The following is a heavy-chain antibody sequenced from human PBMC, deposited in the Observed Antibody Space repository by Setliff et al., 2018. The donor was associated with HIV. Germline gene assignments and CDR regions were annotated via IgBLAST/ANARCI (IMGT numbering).Heavy chain of an antibody. J-gene: IGHJ4*02. CDR1: GASITSHC. Sequence: PSETLSLTCTVSGASITSHCWSWIRQSPGRELEWIGYIYSTGSTNYNPSLQSRVSISMDASKNKFSLKVTSVTSADTAVYYCAKGAGFYGDYTFDYWGQGNLVTVSS. CDR3: AKGAGFYGDYTFDY. D-gene: IGHD4-17*01. CDR2: IYSTGST. V-gene: IGHV4-59*11.